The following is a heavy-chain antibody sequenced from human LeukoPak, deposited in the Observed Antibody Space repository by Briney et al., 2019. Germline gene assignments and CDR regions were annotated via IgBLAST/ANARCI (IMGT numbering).Heavy chain of an antibody. J-gene: IGHJ5*02. CDR2: INADSGVA. CDR1: GYTFSGYN. Sequence: WASLKVSCKTSGYTFSGYNMFWVRQAPGQGLQCMGWINADSGVANYALDFQGRVTMTRDTSNSTVYMELSSLRSDDTAVYYCARGTYGSGTYRWFDPWGQGTQVTVSS. V-gene: IGHV1-2*02. D-gene: IGHD3-10*01. CDR3: ARGTYGSGTYRWFDP.